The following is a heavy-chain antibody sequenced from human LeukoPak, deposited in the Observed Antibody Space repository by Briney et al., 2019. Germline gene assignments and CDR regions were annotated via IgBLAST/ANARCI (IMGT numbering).Heavy chain of an antibody. CDR3: AELGITMIGGV. D-gene: IGHD3-10*02. V-gene: IGHV3-48*03. Sequence: GGSLRLSCAASGFTFSSYEMKWVRQAPGKGLEWVSYISSSGSTIYYADSVKGRFTISRDNAKNSLYLKMNSLRAEDTAVYYCAELGITMIGGVWSKGTTVTISS. CDR2: ISSSGSTI. J-gene: IGHJ6*04. CDR1: GFTFSSYE.